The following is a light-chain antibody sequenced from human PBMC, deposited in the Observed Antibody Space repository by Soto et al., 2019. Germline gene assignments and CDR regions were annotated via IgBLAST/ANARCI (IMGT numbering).Light chain of an antibody. CDR3: CSYAGSSTFFYV. J-gene: IGLJ1*01. CDR2: EVS. Sequence: QSVLTQPASVSWSPGQSITISCTGTSSDVGSYNLVSWYQQHPGKAPKLMIYEVSKRPSGVSNRFSGSKSGNTASLTISGLQAEDEADYYCCSYAGSSTFFYVFGTGTEVTV. CDR1: SSDVGSYNL. V-gene: IGLV2-23*02.